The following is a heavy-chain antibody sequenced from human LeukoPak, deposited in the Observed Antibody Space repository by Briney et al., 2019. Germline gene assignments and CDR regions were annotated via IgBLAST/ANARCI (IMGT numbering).Heavy chain of an antibody. CDR2: IIPIFGTA. CDR1: GGTFSSYA. J-gene: IGHJ6*04. Sequence: ASVTVSCKASGGTFSSYAISWVRQAPGQGLEWMGGIIPIFGTANYAQKFQGRVTITADESTSTAYMELSSLRSEDTAVYYCARDRDCSGGSCYSPDYGMDVWGKGTTVTVSS. V-gene: IGHV1-69*01. CDR3: ARDRDCSGGSCYSPDYGMDV. D-gene: IGHD2-15*01.